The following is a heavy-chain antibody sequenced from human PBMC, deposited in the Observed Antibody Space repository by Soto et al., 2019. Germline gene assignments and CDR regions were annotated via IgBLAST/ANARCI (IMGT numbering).Heavy chain of an antibody. V-gene: IGHV5-51*01. Sequence: PGESLKISCKGSGYSFTSYWIGWVRQMPGKGLEWMGIIYPGDSDTRYSPSFQGQVTISADKSISTAYLQWSSLRASDTAMYYCARHLLPGIERYGMDVWGQGTTVTVSS. CDR3: ARHLLPGIERYGMDV. CDR2: IYPGDSDT. D-gene: IGHD6-13*01. CDR1: GYSFTSYW. J-gene: IGHJ6*02.